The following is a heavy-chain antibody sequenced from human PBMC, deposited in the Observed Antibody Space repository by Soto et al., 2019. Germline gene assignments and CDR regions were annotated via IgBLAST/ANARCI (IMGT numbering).Heavy chain of an antibody. D-gene: IGHD4-17*01. V-gene: IGHV3-11*06. CDR3: ARGYGDLDY. CDR2: VSSRTNYR. CDR1: GFTFSDYF. Sequence: GGSLRLSCAASGFTFSDYFMSWIRQAPGKGLEWVSYVSSRTNYRNYADSVKGRFTISRDDAKNSLFLQMNSLRAEDTAVYYCARGYGDLDYWGQGTLVTVSS. J-gene: IGHJ4*02.